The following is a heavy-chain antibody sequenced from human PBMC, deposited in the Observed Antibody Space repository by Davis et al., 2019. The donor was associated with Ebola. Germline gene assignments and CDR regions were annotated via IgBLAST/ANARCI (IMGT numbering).Heavy chain of an antibody. D-gene: IGHD6-13*01. Sequence: ASVKVSCKASGYTFTGYYMHWVRQAPGQGLEWMGWISAYNGNTNYAQKLQGRVTMTTDTSTSTAYMELRSLRSDDTAVYYCARDMFLSGYSSSWYPFDYWGQGTLVTVSS. CDR3: ARDMFLSGYSSSWYPFDY. V-gene: IGHV1-18*04. J-gene: IGHJ4*02. CDR1: GYTFTGYY. CDR2: ISAYNGNT.